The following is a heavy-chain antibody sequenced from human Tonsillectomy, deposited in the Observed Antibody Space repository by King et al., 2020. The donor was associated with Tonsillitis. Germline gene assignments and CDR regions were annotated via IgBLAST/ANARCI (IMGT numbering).Heavy chain of an antibody. Sequence: VQLVESGGGVVQPGRSLRLSFAASGFTFSRYAMDWVRQAPGKGLEWVAVISYDGSNKYYADSVKGRFTISRDNSKNTLYLQMNSLRAEDTAVYYCARDLYSAFDIWGQGTKVTVSS. CDR3: ARDLYSAFDI. V-gene: IGHV3-30-3*01. CDR2: ISYDGSNK. J-gene: IGHJ3*02. D-gene: IGHD1-26*01. CDR1: GFTFSRYA.